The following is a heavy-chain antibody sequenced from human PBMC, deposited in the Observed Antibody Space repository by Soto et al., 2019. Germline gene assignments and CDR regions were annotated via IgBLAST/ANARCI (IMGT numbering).Heavy chain of an antibody. CDR2: MTPNSGNT. V-gene: IGHV1-8*01. CDR1: GYNFIDYD. J-gene: IGHJ5*02. CDR3: ARNPYGSGLFDP. D-gene: IGHD6-19*01. Sequence: QVHLVQCGAEVKKPGASVKVSCKASGYNFIDYDINWVRQSTGQGLEWMGWMTPNSGNTGYAQKFQGRVTLTRDTSIGAAYMELSSLKSEDTAVYYCARNPYGSGLFDPWGQGTLVTVSS.